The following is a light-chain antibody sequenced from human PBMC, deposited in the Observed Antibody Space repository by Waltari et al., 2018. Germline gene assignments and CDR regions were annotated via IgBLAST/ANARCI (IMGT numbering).Light chain of an antibody. CDR3: QQYDNWLGT. J-gene: IGKJ1*01. CDR1: QTIRSN. CDR2: GAS. Sequence: DIVMTQSPATLSVFPGERATLSCRASQTIRSNLAWYQLKPGQAPRLLIYGASTRATVIPARFSGSGSGTEFTLTISSLQSEDFAVYFCQQYDNWLGTFGQGTKVEIK. V-gene: IGKV3-15*01.